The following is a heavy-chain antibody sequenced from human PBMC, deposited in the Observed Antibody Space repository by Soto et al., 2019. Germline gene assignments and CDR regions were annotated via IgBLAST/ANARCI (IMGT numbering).Heavy chain of an antibody. CDR1: GYTFTRSG. J-gene: IGHJ6*02. V-gene: IGHV1-18*01. CDR3: ARDQTIISFVVHSMYYHGMDV. CDR2: INPDNGNT. D-gene: IGHD2-2*01. Sequence: ASVKVSCKASGYTFTRSGISWVRQAPGQGLEWLGWINPDNGNTNYAQHLQGRVSLTTDTSTSTAYMDLRSLRSDDTAVYYCARDQTIISFVVHSMYYHGMDVWG.